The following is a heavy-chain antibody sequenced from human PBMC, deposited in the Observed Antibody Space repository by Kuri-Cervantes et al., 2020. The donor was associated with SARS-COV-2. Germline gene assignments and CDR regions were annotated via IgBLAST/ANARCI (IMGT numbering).Heavy chain of an antibody. D-gene: IGHD3/OR15-3a*01. Sequence: LSLTCAASGFTFSDYYMSWVRQAPGKGLQWVASISSSGSYIHYADSVRGRLTISRDNAKDSVYLQMNSLRADDTAVYYCAKLALWTGDHNGKFDCWGQGTLVTVSS. J-gene: IGHJ4*02. CDR1: GFTFSDYY. CDR3: AKLALWTGDHNGKFDC. V-gene: IGHV3-11*06. CDR2: ISSSGSYI.